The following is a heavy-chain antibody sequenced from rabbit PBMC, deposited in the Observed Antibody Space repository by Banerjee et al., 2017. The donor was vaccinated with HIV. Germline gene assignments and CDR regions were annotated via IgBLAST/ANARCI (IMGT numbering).Heavy chain of an antibody. V-gene: IGHV1S45*01. CDR1: GFTISSRYW. CDR3: ARESDDYYDL. Sequence: QEQLEESGGDLVKPEGSLTLTCTASGFTISSRYWICWVRQAPGKGLEWIACVYTGSTGDTHYATWAKGRFTISKTSSTTVTLQMTSLTAADTATYFCARESDDYYDLWGPGTLVTVS. D-gene: IGHD1-1*01. J-gene: IGHJ4*01. CDR2: VYTGSTGDT.